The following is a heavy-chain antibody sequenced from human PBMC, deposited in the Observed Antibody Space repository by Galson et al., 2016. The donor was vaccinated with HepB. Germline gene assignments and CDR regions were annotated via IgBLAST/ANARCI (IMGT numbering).Heavy chain of an antibody. Sequence: SLRLSCAASGFTFSTYGMNWVRQAPGKGLEWVSYISDSSTHIYYIDSVRGRFTISRDNAKNQFSLHLNSVTPGDTAIYFCARVYGINNNNGMDAWGQGTTVTVSS. CDR3: ARVYGINNNNGMDA. CDR2: ISDSSTHI. CDR1: GFTFSTYG. J-gene: IGHJ6*02. V-gene: IGHV3-48*01. D-gene: IGHD1-14*01.